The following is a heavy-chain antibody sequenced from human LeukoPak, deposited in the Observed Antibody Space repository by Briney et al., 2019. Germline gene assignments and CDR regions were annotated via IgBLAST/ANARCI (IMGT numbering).Heavy chain of an antibody. J-gene: IGHJ6*02. CDR3: AKDESTGYYYHYGMDV. V-gene: IGHV3-9*01. Sequence: GRSLRLSCAASGFTFDDYAMHWVRQAPGKGLEWVSGISWNSGSIGYADSVKGRFTISRDNAKNSLYLQMNSLRAEDTALYYCAKDESTGYYYHYGMDVWGQGTTVTVSS. CDR2: ISWNSGSI. CDR1: GFTFDDYA.